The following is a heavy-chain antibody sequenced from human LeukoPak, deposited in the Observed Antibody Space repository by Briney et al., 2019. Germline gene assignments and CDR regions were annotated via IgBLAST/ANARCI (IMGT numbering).Heavy chain of an antibody. CDR2: INHSGST. CDR3: ARQDSSGYYGQYY. D-gene: IGHD3-22*01. Sequence: PGGSLRLSCAASGLTFSIHWMNWVRQAPGKGLEWIGEINHSGSTNYNPSLKSRVTISVDTSKNQFSLKLSSVTAADTAVYYCARQDSSGYYGQYYWGQGTLVTVSS. J-gene: IGHJ4*02. V-gene: IGHV4-34*01. CDR1: GLTFSIHW.